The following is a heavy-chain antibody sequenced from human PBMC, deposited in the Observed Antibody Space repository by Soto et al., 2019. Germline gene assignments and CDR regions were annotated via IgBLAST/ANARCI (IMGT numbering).Heavy chain of an antibody. CDR2: ISYDGSNK. CDR3: AKDGSSNSIWEDLYYYYGMDV. J-gene: IGHJ6*02. Sequence: QVQLVESGGGVVQPGRSLRLSCAASGFTFSSYGMHWVRQAPGKGLEWVAVISYDGSNKYYADSVKGRFTISRDNSKNKLYLQMNSLRAEDTAVYYCAKDGSSNSIWEDLYYYYGMDVCGQGTTVTVSS. CDR1: GFTFSSYG. V-gene: IGHV3-30*18. D-gene: IGHD6-13*01.